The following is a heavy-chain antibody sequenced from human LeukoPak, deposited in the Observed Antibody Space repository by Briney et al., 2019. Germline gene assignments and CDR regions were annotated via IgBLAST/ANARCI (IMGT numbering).Heavy chain of an antibody. J-gene: IGHJ3*02. Sequence: PGGSLRLSCAASGFTFSSYAMSWVRQAPGKGLEWVSGINASGGRPYYADSVKGRFTISSGNSKKPLYLQMNSLRAEEPAVYYCAKSFIYSGSPLSAFDIWGQGTMVTVSS. CDR2: INASGGRP. D-gene: IGHD5-12*01. V-gene: IGHV3-23*01. CDR3: AKSFIYSGSPLSAFDI. CDR1: GFTFSSYA.